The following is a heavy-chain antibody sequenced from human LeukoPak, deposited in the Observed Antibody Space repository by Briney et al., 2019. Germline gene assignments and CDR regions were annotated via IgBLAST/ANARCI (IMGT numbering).Heavy chain of an antibody. D-gene: IGHD3-22*01. Sequence: ASVKVSCKASGYTSTSSDINWVRQATGQGLEWMAWMNPNSGNTGYAQKFQGRVAMTRNTPISTAYMELSSLRSEDTAVYYCATYDSSVGGFDPWGQGTLVIVSS. V-gene: IGHV1-8*02. CDR3: ATYDSSVGGFDP. CDR2: MNPNSGNT. J-gene: IGHJ5*02. CDR1: GYTSTSSD.